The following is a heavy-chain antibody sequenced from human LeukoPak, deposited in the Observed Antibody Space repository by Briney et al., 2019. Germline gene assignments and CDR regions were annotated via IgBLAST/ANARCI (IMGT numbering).Heavy chain of an antibody. D-gene: IGHD5-18*01. CDR3: TTGGSIQLWSTYYMDV. CDR1: GFTFSTAW. Sequence: GGSLRLSCAASGFTFSTAWMSWVRQAPGKGWEWVGRIKSKTDGGTTDYAAPVKGRFTISRDDSKNTLYLQMNSLKTEDTAVYYCTTGGSIQLWSTYYMDVWGKGTTVTVSS. CDR2: IKSKTDGGTT. V-gene: IGHV3-15*01. J-gene: IGHJ6*03.